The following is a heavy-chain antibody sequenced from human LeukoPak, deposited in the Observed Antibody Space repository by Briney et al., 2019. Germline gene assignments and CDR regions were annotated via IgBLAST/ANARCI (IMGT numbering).Heavy chain of an antibody. CDR3: EKESEGAARLTFVY. CDR1: GFTFRSYA. CDR2: ISGIGGST. D-gene: IGHD6-6*01. J-gene: IGHJ4*02. V-gene: IGHV3-23*01. Sequence: GGSLRLSCAASGFTFRSYAMRWVRQAPGKGLEGVSAISGIGGSTYYADSVKDRFTLSRDNYKNTLHLQMNRLRAGDTAVFFCEKESEGAARLTFVYWGQGTLVTV.